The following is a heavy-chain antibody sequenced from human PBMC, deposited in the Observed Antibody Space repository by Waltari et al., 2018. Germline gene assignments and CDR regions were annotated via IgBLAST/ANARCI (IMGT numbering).Heavy chain of an antibody. CDR2: VSSNGAYI. Sequence: EVQLMESGGGLVKPGGSLRRSCQALRSTFSHDNMNWVRQAPGKGLEWVSSVSSNGAYIHYGDSVKGRFTISRDNAKTSLYLQMNGLRDEDTAVYYCARGGWGFYLDLWGQGALVTGSS. CDR1: RSTFSHDN. J-gene: IGHJ5*02. CDR3: ARGGWGFYLDL. V-gene: IGHV3-21*01. D-gene: IGHD7-27*01.